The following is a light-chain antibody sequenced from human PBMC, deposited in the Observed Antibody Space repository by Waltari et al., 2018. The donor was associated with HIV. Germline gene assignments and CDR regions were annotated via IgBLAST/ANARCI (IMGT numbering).Light chain of an antibody. CDR3: AAWDASLHVL. J-gene: IGLJ2*01. CDR1: PSNIGRNT. CDR2: RNP. Sequence: SVLTQPPSASGTLGQAVTISCFRRPSNIGRNTVIWYQHLPGAAPKLSIFRNPQRPPGCPDRFSGSQSSTSAFLTITGLLAGNEATYYCAAWDASLHVLFGGGTQLTVV. V-gene: IGLV1-44*01.